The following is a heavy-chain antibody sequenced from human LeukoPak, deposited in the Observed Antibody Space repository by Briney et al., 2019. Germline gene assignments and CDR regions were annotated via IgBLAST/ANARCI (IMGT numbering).Heavy chain of an antibody. Sequence: SETLSLTCTVSGYSISSGYYWGWIRQPPGKGLEWIGSIYHSGSTYYNPSLKSRVTISVDTSKNQFSLKLSSVTAADTAVYYCARANYGDYLFGYWGQGTLVTVSS. CDR3: ARANYGDYLFGY. CDR1: GYSISSGYY. CDR2: IYHSGST. V-gene: IGHV4-38-2*02. D-gene: IGHD4-17*01. J-gene: IGHJ4*02.